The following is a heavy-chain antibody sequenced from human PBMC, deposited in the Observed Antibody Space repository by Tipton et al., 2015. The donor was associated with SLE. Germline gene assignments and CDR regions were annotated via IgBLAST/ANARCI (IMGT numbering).Heavy chain of an antibody. CDR3: STIVATTGVLIGEDVFDI. J-gene: IGHJ3*02. CDR1: GFAVNIYA. CDR2: IWYDGSNK. D-gene: IGHD5-12*01. Sequence: SLRLSCAASGFAVNIYAMHWARQAPGKGLEWVAAIWYDGSNKYYADSVKGRFTISRDNSKNTLYLQMNSLRVEDTAVYYCSTIVATTGVLIGEDVFDIWGQGTMVTVSS. V-gene: IGHV3-30*04.